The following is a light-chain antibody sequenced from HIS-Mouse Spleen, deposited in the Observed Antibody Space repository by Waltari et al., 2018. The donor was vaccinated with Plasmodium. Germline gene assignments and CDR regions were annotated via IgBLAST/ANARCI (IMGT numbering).Light chain of an antibody. Sequence: SYELTQPSSVSVSPGQTARITCSGDVLAKKYARWFQPKPGQAPVLVIYKDSERPSGLPERFSGSSSGTTVTLTISGAQVEDEADYYCYSAADNNLVFGGGTKLTVL. CDR2: KDS. J-gene: IGLJ3*02. CDR1: VLAKKY. V-gene: IGLV3-27*01. CDR3: YSAADNNLV.